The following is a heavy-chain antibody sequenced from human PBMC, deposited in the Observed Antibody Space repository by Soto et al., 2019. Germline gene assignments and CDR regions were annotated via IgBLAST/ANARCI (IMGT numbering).Heavy chain of an antibody. CDR3: ERIAYTTIWPDS. D-gene: IGHD2-2*02. V-gene: IGHV4-59*01. J-gene: IGHJ4*02. CDR2: IYYSGST. Sequence: PSETLSLTCTVSGGSISSYYWSWIRQPPGKGLEWIGYIYYSGSTNYNPSLKSRVTISVDTSKNQFSLKLSSVTAADTAIYFCERIAYTTIWPDSWGQGTLVSVSS. CDR1: GGSISSYY.